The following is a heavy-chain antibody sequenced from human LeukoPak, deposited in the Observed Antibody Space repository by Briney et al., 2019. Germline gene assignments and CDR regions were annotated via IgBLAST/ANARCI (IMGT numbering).Heavy chain of an antibody. CDR3: ARVLVTMVRGVMAYFDY. J-gene: IGHJ4*02. CDR1: GYTFTGYY. V-gene: IGHV1-2*02. D-gene: IGHD3-10*01. CDR2: INPNSGGT. Sequence: GSSVKVSCKASGYTFTGYYMHWVRQAPGQGLEWMGWINPNSGGTNYAQKFQGRVTMTRDTSISTAYMELSRLRSDDTAVYYCARVLVTMVRGVMAYFDYWGQGTLVTVSS.